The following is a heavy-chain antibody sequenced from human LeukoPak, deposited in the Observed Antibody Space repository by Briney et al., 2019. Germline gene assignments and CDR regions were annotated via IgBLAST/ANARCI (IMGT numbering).Heavy chain of an antibody. V-gene: IGHV4-59*08. Sequence: SETLSLTCTVSGGSISSYYWSWIRQPPGKGLEWIGYIYYSGGTNYNPSLKSRVTISVDTSKNQFSLKLSSVTAADTAVYYCARQDCSGGSCYNDAFDIWGQGTMVTVSS. D-gene: IGHD2-15*01. CDR1: GGSISSYY. CDR2: IYYSGGT. J-gene: IGHJ3*02. CDR3: ARQDCSGGSCYNDAFDI.